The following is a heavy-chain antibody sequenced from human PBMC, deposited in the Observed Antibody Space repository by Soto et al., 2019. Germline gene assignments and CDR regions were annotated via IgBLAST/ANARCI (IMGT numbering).Heavy chain of an antibody. V-gene: IGHV4-4*07. D-gene: IGHD3-3*01. J-gene: IGHJ6*02. Sequence: SETLSLTCTVSGGSISSYYWSWIRQPAGKGLEWIGRIYTSGSTNYNPSLKSRVTMSVDTSKNQFSLKLSSVTAADTAVYYCARDSRLFGGGYYIPYGMDVWGQGTTVTVS. CDR3: ARDSRLFGGGYYIPYGMDV. CDR2: IYTSGST. CDR1: GGSISSYY.